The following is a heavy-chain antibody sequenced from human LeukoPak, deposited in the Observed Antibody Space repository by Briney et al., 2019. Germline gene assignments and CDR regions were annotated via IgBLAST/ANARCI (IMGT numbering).Heavy chain of an antibody. D-gene: IGHD3-10*01. CDR2: IKQDGSEK. CDR1: GFTFSSYW. V-gene: IGHV3-7*01. J-gene: IGHJ6*03. CDR3: ARASWPDYYYGSGSPYYYYMDV. Sequence: PGGSLRLSCAASGFTFSSYWMSWVRQAPGKWLEWVANIKQDGSEKYYVDSVKGRFTTSKDNAKTSLYLQMNSLRAEDTAVYYCARASWPDYYYGSGSPYYYYMDVWGKGTTVTISS.